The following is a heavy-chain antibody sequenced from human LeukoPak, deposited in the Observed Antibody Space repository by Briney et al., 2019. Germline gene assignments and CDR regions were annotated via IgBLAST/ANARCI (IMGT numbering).Heavy chain of an antibody. J-gene: IGHJ6*03. CDR1: GYTFTGYY. V-gene: IGHV1-2*02. CDR3: AREITMVRGPTSYYYYYMDV. Sequence: ASVKVSCKASGYTFTGYYMHWVRQAPGQGLEWMGWINPNSGGTNYAQKLQGRVTMTTDTSTSTAYMELRSLRSDDTAVYYCAREITMVRGPTSYYYYYMDVWGKGTTVTVSS. D-gene: IGHD3-10*01. CDR2: INPNSGGT.